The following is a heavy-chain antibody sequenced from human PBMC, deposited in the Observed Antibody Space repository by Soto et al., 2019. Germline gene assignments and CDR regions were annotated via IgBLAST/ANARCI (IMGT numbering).Heavy chain of an antibody. Sequence: PSETLSLTCTVSGDSISSSYWSWIRQPPGKGLEWIGSMYYSGSTDFNPSLKSRVSMSVDTSRKQFSLKLYSVTAADSAVSYCAKGVYYFDGSGYHGYWGQGTLVTVSS. V-gene: IGHV4-59*01. CDR1: GDSISSSY. CDR2: MYYSGST. CDR3: AKGVYYFDGSGYHGY. J-gene: IGHJ4*02. D-gene: IGHD3-22*01.